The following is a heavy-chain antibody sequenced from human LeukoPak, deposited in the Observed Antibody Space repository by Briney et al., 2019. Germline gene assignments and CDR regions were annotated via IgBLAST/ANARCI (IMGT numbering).Heavy chain of an antibody. CDR1: GFAFSTYS. CDR3: ARDPDHYDFWSGYRKNNFDY. CDR2: ISSSSSYI. V-gene: IGHV3-21*01. D-gene: IGHD3-3*01. Sequence: GGSLRLSCAASGFAFSTYSIDWVRQAPGKGLEWVSSISSSSSYIYYADSVKGRFTISRDNAKNSLYLQMNSLRAEDTAVYYCARDPDHYDFWSGYRKNNFDYWGQGTLVTVSS. J-gene: IGHJ4*02.